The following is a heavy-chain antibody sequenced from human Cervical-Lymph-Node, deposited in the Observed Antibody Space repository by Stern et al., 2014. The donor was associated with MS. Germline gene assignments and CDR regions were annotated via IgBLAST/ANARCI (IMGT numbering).Heavy chain of an antibody. V-gene: IGHV3-53*01. CDR3: ARDTSSPERSDW. CDR2: ITNVGST. D-gene: IGHD1-1*01. CDR1: GFTVSRDY. J-gene: IGHJ4*02. Sequence: EVQLVESGGGVIPPGGSLRLSCTASGFTVSRDYMTGVRPAPGKGLEWVSLITNVGSTFYTDSVKGRFTISRDDSKNTVYLHMTSLRAEDTAMYYCARDTSSPERSDWWGQGTLVTVSS.